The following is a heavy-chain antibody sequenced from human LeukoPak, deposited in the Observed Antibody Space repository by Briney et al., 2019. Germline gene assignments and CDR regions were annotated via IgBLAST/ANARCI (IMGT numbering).Heavy chain of an antibody. CDR1: GFTFISYW. V-gene: IGHV3-7*01. D-gene: IGHD1-26*01. Sequence: GGSLRLSCAASGFTFISYWMSWVRQAPGKGLEWVANIKQDGSEKYYVDSVKGRFTISRDNVKNSLYLQMNSLRVEDTAVYYCARPVVGAIDYWGQGTLVTVSS. CDR2: IKQDGSEK. CDR3: ARPVVGAIDY. J-gene: IGHJ4*02.